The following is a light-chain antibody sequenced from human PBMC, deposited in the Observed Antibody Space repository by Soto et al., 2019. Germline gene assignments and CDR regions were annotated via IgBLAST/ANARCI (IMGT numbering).Light chain of an antibody. CDR2: GAS. CDR1: LNVNNN. Sequence: EILMRQSPATLSVSPGERATLSCRASLNVNNNVAWYQQKPGQAPRLLIYGASARATGIPGRFSGSGSGTEFTLTISSLQSEDFAVYYCQQCNAWPYTFGPGTKLDIK. J-gene: IGKJ2*01. CDR3: QQCNAWPYT. V-gene: IGKV3-15*01.